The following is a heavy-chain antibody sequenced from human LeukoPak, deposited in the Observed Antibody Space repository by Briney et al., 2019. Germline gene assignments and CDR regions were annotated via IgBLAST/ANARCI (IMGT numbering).Heavy chain of an antibody. J-gene: IGHJ4*02. V-gene: IGHV3-7*01. CDR2: IKQDGSEK. CDR3: AREGGYSSSNS. D-gene: IGHD6-13*01. CDR1: GFTFSSFW. Sequence: GGSLRLSCGASGFTFSSFWMTWVRQAPGKGLEWVANIKQDGSEKYYVDSVKGRFTISRDNAKNSLYLQMNSLRAEDTAVYYCAREGGYSSSNSWGQGTLVTVSS.